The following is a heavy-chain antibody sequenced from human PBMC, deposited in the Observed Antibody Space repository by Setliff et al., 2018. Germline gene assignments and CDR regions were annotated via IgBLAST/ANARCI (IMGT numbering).Heavy chain of an antibody. D-gene: IGHD4-17*01. CDR1: GGTFSSYA. CDR2: IIPIFGTA. Sequence: SVKVSCKASGGTFSSYAISWVRQAPGQGLEWMGRIIPIFGTANYAQKFQGRVTITADKSTSTAYMELSSLRSEDTAVYYCARDTLGYGDYVGFDIWGQGTMVTVSS. CDR3: ARDTLGYGDYVGFDI. V-gene: IGHV1-69*06. J-gene: IGHJ3*02.